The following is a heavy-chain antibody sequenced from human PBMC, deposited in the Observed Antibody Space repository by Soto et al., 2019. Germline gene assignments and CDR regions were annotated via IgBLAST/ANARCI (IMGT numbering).Heavy chain of an antibody. CDR2: ISYAGSNK. J-gene: IGHJ4*02. Sequence: QVQLVESGGGVVQPGRSLRLSCAASGFTFSSYGMHWVRQAPGKGLEWVAVISYAGSNKYYADSVKGRFTISRDNSKNTLYLQMNSLRADDTAVYFCAKAGCSGGSCHSEYWGQGTLVTVSS. CDR3: AKAGCSGGSCHSEY. CDR1: GFTFSSYG. D-gene: IGHD2-15*01. V-gene: IGHV3-30*18.